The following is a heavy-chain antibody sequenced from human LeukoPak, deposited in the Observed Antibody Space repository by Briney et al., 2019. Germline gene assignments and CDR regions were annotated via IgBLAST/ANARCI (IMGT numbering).Heavy chain of an antibody. D-gene: IGHD6-19*01. CDR2: IYSGGST. CDR3: ARSPYSSGWYYFDY. J-gene: IGHJ4*02. V-gene: IGHV3-66*02. Sequence: GGSLRLSCAASGFTVRSNYMSWVRQAPGKGLEWVSVIYSGGSTYYADSGKGRFTISRDNSKNTLYLQMNSLRAEDTAVYYCARSPYSSGWYYFDYWGQGTLVTVSS. CDR1: GFTVRSNY.